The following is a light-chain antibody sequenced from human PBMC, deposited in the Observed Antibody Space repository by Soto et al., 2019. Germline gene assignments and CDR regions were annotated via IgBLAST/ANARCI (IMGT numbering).Light chain of an antibody. CDR1: QSVSNNY. V-gene: IGKV3-20*01. CDR3: QQYGSSPLT. Sequence: TDLTQSPGTLSITPGERATLSCRASQSVSNNYLAWYQQKPGQAPRLLIFAASNRATGIPDRFSGSGSGTDFTLTISRLEPEDFAVYYCQQYGSSPLTSAGRAKVDI. CDR2: AAS. J-gene: IGKJ4*01.